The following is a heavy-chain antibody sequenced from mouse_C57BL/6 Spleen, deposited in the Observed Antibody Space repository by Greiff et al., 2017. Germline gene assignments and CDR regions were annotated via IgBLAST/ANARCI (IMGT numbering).Heavy chain of an antibody. J-gene: IGHJ3*01. CDR1: GYTFTSYW. Sequence: VQLQQPGAELVRPGSSVKLSCKASGYTFTSYWMDWVKQRPGQGLEWIGNIYPSDSETHYNQKFKDKATLTVDKSSSTAYMQLSSLTSEDSAVYYCAREGLTRFAYWGQGTLVTVSA. D-gene: IGHD6-2*01. CDR2: IYPSDSET. CDR3: AREGLTRFAY. V-gene: IGHV1-61*01.